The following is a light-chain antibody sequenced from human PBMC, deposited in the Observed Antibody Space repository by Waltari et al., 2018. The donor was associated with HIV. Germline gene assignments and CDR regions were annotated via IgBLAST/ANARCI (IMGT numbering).Light chain of an antibody. CDR2: GPS. Sequence: ENVFTQSPGTLSLSPGERANLSCRASLSVSSRYLARYQQKPRQAPRFLIYGPSSRATGIPDRFSGSGSGTDFTLTISRLEPEDFAVYYCQQYGSSPCTFGPGTKVDIK. CDR1: LSVSSRY. J-gene: IGKJ3*01. V-gene: IGKV3-20*01. CDR3: QQYGSSPCT.